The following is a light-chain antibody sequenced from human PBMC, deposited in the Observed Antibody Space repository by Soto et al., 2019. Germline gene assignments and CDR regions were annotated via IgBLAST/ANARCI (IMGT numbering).Light chain of an antibody. CDR3: SSYTSSSTLGGV. CDR2: DVS. CDR1: SSDVGGYNY. J-gene: IGLJ1*01. V-gene: IGLV2-14*01. Sequence: QSVLTQPASVSGSPGQSITISCTGTSSDVGGYNYVSWYQQHPGKAPKLMIYDVSNRPLGVSNRFSGSKSGNTASLTISGLQAEDEADYYCSSYTSSSTLGGVFGTGTKVTVL.